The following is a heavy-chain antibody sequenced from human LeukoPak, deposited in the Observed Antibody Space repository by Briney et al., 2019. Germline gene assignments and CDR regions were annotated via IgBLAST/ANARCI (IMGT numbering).Heavy chain of an antibody. V-gene: IGHV3-23*01. CDR3: AKEGFDS. CDR1: GFTFSSYA. J-gene: IGHJ4*02. Sequence: PGGSLRLSCAASGFTFSSYAMSWVRQAPGKGLGWVSGISGSGDNTYYADSVKGRFTISRDNSKNTLYVQVNSLGTEDTAVYYCAKEGFDSWGQGTLVTVSS. CDR2: ISGSGDNT.